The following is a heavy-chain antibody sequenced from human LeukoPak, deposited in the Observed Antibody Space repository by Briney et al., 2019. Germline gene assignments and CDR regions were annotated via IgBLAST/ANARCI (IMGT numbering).Heavy chain of an antibody. D-gene: IGHD4-11*01. J-gene: IGHJ5*02. CDR3: ARDMTTVTSYWFDP. V-gene: IGHV3-11*01. CDR1: GFSFSTYW. CDR2: ISSSGSTI. Sequence: GGSLRLSCAASGFSFSTYWMSWVRQAPGKGLEWVSYISSSGSTIYYADSVKGRFTISRDNAKNSLYLQMNSLRAEDTAVYYCARDMTTVTSYWFDPWGQGTLVTVSS.